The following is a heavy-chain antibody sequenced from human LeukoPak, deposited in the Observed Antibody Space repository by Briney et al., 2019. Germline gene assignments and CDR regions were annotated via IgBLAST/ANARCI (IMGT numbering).Heavy chain of an antibody. CDR3: ARGRVSGTTLYFDY. J-gene: IGHJ4*02. CDR1: GASISSDSDY. V-gene: IGHV4-61*02. CDR2: IYSGST. D-gene: IGHD1-1*01. Sequence: SETPSLTCTVSGASISSDSDYWSWIRQPAGKGLEWIGRIYSGSTDYNPSLRSRLTISVHTSKNQFSLKLSSVTAADTAVYYCARGRVSGTTLYFDYWGQGTLFTVSS.